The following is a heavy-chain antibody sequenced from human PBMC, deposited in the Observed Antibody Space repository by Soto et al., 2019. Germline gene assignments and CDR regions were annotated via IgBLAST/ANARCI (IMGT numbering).Heavy chain of an antibody. CDR2: IYYSGST. CDR1: GGSISSGGYY. D-gene: IGHD3-22*01. Sequence: PSETLSLTCTVSGGSISSGGYYWSWIRQHPGKGLEWIGYIYYSGSTYYNPSLKSRVTISVDTSKNQFSLKLSSVTAADTAVYYCARERQYYYDSSGYDEAFDIWGQGTMVTVSS. J-gene: IGHJ3*02. V-gene: IGHV4-31*03. CDR3: ARERQYYYDSSGYDEAFDI.